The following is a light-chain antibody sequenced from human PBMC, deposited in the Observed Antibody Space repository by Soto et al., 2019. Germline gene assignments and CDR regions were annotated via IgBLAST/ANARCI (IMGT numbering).Light chain of an antibody. V-gene: IGLV2-14*01. CDR3: SSYTSRSTHL. Sequence: QSALTQPASVAGSPGQSITISCTGTSSDVGGYNYVSWYQQHPGKAPKLMIYDVSNRPSGVSNRFSGSKSGNTASLTISGLQAEDEADYYCSSYTSRSTHLFGGGTQLTVL. CDR2: DVS. J-gene: IGLJ2*01. CDR1: SSDVGGYNY.